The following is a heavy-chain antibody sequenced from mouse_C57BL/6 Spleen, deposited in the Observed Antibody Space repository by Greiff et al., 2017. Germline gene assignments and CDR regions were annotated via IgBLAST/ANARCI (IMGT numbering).Heavy chain of an antibody. V-gene: IGHV1-69*01. CDR2: IDPSDSYT. Sequence: QVQLQQPGAELVMPGASVKLSCKASGYTFTSYWMHWVKQRPGQGLEWIGEIDPSDSYTNYNQKFKGKSTLTVDKSSSTAYMQLSSLTSEDSAVYYCARGRDGNYYWYFDVWGTGTTVTVSS. J-gene: IGHJ1*03. CDR1: GYTFTSYW. CDR3: ARGRDGNYYWYFDV. D-gene: IGHD2-1*01.